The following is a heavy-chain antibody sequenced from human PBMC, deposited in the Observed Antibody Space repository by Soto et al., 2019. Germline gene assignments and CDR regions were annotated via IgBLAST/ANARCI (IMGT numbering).Heavy chain of an antibody. CDR2: ISSSSSTI. CDR3: ARRRIDYYGSGSYRPSYYYMDV. D-gene: IGHD3-10*01. J-gene: IGHJ6*03. Sequence: GGSLRLSCAASGFTFSSYSMNWVRQAPGKGLEWVSYISSSSSTIYYADSVKGRFTISREDSKNSLYLQMNSLRAEDTAVYYCARRRIDYYGSGSYRPSYYYMDVWGKGTTVTVSS. CDR1: GFTFSSYS. V-gene: IGHV3-48*01.